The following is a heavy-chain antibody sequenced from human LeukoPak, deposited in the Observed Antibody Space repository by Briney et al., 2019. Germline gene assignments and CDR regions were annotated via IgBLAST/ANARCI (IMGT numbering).Heavy chain of an antibody. D-gene: IGHD6-13*01. Sequence: GGSLRLSCAASGFTFSSYAMSWVRQAPGKGLEWVSAISGSGGSTYYADSVKGRFTISRDNSKNTLYLQMNSLRAEDTAVYYCAKDRIAAAEGWCRDSGSCDLDAFDIWGQGTMVTVSS. CDR2: ISGSGGST. V-gene: IGHV3-23*01. CDR1: GFTFSSYA. CDR3: AKDRIAAAEGWCRDSGSCDLDAFDI. J-gene: IGHJ3*02.